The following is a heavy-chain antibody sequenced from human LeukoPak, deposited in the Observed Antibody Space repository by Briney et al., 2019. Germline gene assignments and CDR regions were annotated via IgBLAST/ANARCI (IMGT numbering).Heavy chain of an antibody. D-gene: IGHD1-26*01. CDR1: GFTLSSHW. J-gene: IGHJ4*02. CDR2: INQDGSEK. Sequence: GGSLRLSCAASGFTLSSHWMAWVRQVRGKGPEWVANINQDGSEKYCVDSVKGRFTISRDNAKNSLYLQMNSLRLEDTAVYYCATSGGAFAYWGQGTLVTVSS. CDR3: ATSGGAFAY. V-gene: IGHV3-7*01.